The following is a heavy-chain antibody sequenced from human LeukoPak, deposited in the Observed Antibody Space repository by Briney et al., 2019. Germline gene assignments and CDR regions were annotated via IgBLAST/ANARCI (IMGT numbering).Heavy chain of an antibody. V-gene: IGHV4-34*01. D-gene: IGHD3-16*02. CDR2: INHSGST. CDR1: GGSFSGYY. Sequence: SETLSLTCAVYGGSFSGYYWSWIRQPPGKGLEWIGEINHSGSTNYNPSLKRRVTISVDTSKNQFSLKLSSVTAADTAVYYCARGPSGITFGGGIVCCHKWFDPWGQGTLVTVSS. J-gene: IGHJ5*02. CDR3: ARGPSGITFGGGIVCCHKWFDP.